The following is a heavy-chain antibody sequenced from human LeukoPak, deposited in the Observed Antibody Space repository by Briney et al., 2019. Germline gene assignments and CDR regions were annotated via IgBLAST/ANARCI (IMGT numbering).Heavy chain of an antibody. Sequence: GGSLRLSCAASGFTSSSHWMGWVRQAPGKGLEWVANIKPDRSEENYVDSVKGRSTISRDNAKNSMYLQMSSLRVEDTAVYYCMTGGHYSGTWGQGSLVTVSS. D-gene: IGHD2-21*02. V-gene: IGHV3-7*01. CDR3: MTGGHYSGT. J-gene: IGHJ5*02. CDR2: IKPDRSEE. CDR1: GFTSSSHW.